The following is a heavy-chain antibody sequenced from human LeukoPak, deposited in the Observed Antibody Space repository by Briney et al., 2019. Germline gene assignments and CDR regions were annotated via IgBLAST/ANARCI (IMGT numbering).Heavy chain of an antibody. CDR3: ARTPRGLPSFNWFDP. J-gene: IGHJ5*02. V-gene: IGHV1-46*01. Sequence: GASVKVSCKASGYTFTSYYTHWVRQAPGQGLEWMGIINPSGGSTSYAQKFQGRVTMTTDTSTTTAYMELRSLRSDDTAVYYCARTPRGLPSFNWFDPWGQGTLVTVSS. CDR1: GYTFTSYY. CDR2: INPSGGST. D-gene: IGHD3-10*01.